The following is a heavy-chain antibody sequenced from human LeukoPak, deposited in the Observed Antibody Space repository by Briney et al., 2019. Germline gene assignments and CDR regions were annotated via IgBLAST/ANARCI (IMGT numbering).Heavy chain of an antibody. CDR3: AREDHGYYYYMDV. Sequence: PSETLSLTCTVSGGSISSYYWSWIRQPPGKGLEWIGYIYYSGSTNYNPSLKSRVTISVDTSKNQFSLKLSSVTAADTAVYYCAREDHGYYYYMDVWGKGTTVTVSS. V-gene: IGHV4-59*01. CDR1: GGSISSYY. CDR2: IYYSGST. J-gene: IGHJ6*03.